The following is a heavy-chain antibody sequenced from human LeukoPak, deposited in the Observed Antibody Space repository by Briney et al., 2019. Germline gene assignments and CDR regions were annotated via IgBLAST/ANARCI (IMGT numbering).Heavy chain of an antibody. J-gene: IGHJ6*03. D-gene: IGHD3-10*01. CDR2: IYHSGST. CDR3: ARHKMVRGIGYYYYMDV. Sequence: SETLSLTCTVSGYSITIGYYWGWIRQPPGKGLEWIGSIYHSGSTYYNPSLKSRVIMSIDTSKNQFSLKLNAVTAADTAIYYCARHKMVRGIGYYYYMDVWGKGTTVTISS. V-gene: IGHV4-38-2*02. CDR1: GYSITIGYY.